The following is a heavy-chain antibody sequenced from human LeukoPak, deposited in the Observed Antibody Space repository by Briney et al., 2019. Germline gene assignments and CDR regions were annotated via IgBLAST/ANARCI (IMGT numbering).Heavy chain of an antibody. D-gene: IGHD3/OR15-3a*01. Sequence: ASVKVSCKASGYTFTSYDINWVRQATGQGLEWMGWMNPNSGNTGYARKFQGRVTMTKNTSITTAYMDLSSLRSEDTAVYYCARALSWTTESYYYMDVWGKGTTVTVSS. V-gene: IGHV1-8*01. CDR2: MNPNSGNT. CDR3: ARALSWTTESYYYMDV. CDR1: GYTFTSYD. J-gene: IGHJ6*03.